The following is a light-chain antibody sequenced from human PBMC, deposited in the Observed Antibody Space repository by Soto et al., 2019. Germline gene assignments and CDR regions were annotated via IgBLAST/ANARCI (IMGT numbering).Light chain of an antibody. Sequence: QAVVTQEPSLTLSPGGTVTLTCGSSTGAVTNGHYPYWFQQKPGQAPRTLIYDTTNRHSWTPARFSGSLLGGKAALTLSGAQPEGEAEYYCLLSYNGPYVFGTGTKVTVL. CDR1: TGAVTNGHY. V-gene: IGLV7-46*01. CDR3: LLSYNGPYV. CDR2: DTT. J-gene: IGLJ1*01.